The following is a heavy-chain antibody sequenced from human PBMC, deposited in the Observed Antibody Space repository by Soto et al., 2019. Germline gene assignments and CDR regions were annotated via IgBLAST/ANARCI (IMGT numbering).Heavy chain of an antibody. CDR1: GFTFSSYA. J-gene: IGHJ6*02. CDR3: ARVRQLVLGQKGMDV. CDR2: ISYDGSNK. V-gene: IGHV3-30-3*01. Sequence: GGSLRLSCAASGFTFSSYAMHWVRQAPGKGLEWVAVISYDGSNKYYADSVKGRFTISRDNSKNTLYLQMNSLRAEDTAVYYCARVRQLVLGQKGMDVWGQGTTVTVSS. D-gene: IGHD6-6*01.